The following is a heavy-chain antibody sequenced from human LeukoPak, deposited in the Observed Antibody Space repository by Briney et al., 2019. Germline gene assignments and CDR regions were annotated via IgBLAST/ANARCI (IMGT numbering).Heavy chain of an antibody. CDR2: VNRDGSET. CDR3: ARNNGMDV. V-gene: IGHV3-7*03. J-gene: IGHJ6*02. Sequence: PGGSLRLSCAVSGLTFSSSWMTWVRQVPGRGPEWVANVNRDGSETYYLDSVKGRFTISKDNAKNSLYLQMNSLRAEDTALYHCARNNGMDVWGQGTTVIVSS. CDR1: GLTFSSSW.